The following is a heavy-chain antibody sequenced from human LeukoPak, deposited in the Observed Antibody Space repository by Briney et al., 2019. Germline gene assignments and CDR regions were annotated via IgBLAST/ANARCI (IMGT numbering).Heavy chain of an antibody. CDR3: TRDRPSYSNYVGDYGMDV. J-gene: IGHJ6*02. D-gene: IGHD4-11*01. CDR2: IIGKAYGGTT. CDR1: GFTFGDYT. V-gene: IGHV3-49*04. Sequence: GRSLRLSRSGSGFTFGDYTLTWVRQAPGKGLEWVAFIIGKAYGGTTEYAASVKGRFTISRDDSKRVAYLQMNSLKTEDTGVYFCTRDRPSYSNYVGDYGMDVWGQGTAVTVSS.